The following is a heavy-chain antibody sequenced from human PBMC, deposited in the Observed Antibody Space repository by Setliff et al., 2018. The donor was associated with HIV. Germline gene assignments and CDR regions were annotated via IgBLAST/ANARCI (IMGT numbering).Heavy chain of an antibody. D-gene: IGHD5-12*01. V-gene: IGHV1-69*08. Sequence: SVKVSCKASKGTFTTYRFTWVRQAPGQGLEWMGRIIPILGTANYAQNFQGRLTITADKSTSTTYMELSSLRSEDTAVYYCARDSVSRDGYKDLDYWGQGTLVTVSS. J-gene: IGHJ4*02. CDR1: KGTFTTYR. CDR3: ARDSVSRDGYKDLDY. CDR2: IIPILGTA.